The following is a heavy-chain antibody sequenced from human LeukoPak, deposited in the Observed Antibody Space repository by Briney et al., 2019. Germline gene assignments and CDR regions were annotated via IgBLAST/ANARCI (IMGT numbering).Heavy chain of an antibody. Sequence: SVKVSCKASGGTFSSYAISWVRQAPGQGLEWMGGIIPTFGTANYAQKFQGRVTITADESTSTAYMELSSLRSEDTAVYYCARASLGPIVVVTAHPSLSFDYWGQGTLVTVSS. D-gene: IGHD2-21*02. CDR2: IIPTFGTA. J-gene: IGHJ4*02. CDR1: GGTFSSYA. CDR3: ARASLGPIVVVTAHPSLSFDY. V-gene: IGHV1-69*13.